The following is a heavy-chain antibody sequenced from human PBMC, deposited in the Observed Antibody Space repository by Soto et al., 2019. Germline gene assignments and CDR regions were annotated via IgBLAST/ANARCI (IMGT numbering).Heavy chain of an antibody. J-gene: IGHJ4*02. Sequence: QLQLQESGSGLVKPSQTLSLTCAVSGGSISSGGYSWSWIRQPPGKGLEWIGYIYHSGSTYYNPSLKSRVTISADRSKNQFSLKLSSVTAADTAVYYCARAWGWLQPRFDYWGQGTLVTVSS. CDR3: ARAWGWLQPRFDY. D-gene: IGHD5-12*01. V-gene: IGHV4-30-2*01. CDR1: GGSISSGGYS. CDR2: IYHSGST.